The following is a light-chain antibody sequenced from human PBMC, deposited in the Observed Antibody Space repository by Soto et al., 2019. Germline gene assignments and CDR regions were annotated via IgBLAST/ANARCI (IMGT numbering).Light chain of an antibody. CDR1: SSDVGGYNY. V-gene: IGLV2-14*01. Sequence: QSALTQPASVSGSPGQSITISCTGTSSDVGGYNYVSWYQQNPGKAPKLMIYDVSNRPSGGSNRFSGSKSGNTASLTISGIHPEDEDDYYCSSYTSSSTLLFGTGTKLTVL. J-gene: IGLJ1*01. CDR2: DVS. CDR3: SSYTSSSTLL.